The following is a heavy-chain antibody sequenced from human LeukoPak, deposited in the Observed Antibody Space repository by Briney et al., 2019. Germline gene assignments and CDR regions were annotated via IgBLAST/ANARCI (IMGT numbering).Heavy chain of an antibody. D-gene: IGHD1-26*01. V-gene: IGHV4-38-2*02. CDR1: GCSISSGYY. J-gene: IGHJ4*02. Sequence: SETLSLTCTVSGCSISSGYYWGWIRQPPGKGLEWIGSIYHSGSTYYNPSLKSRVTISVDTSKNQFSLKLSSVTAADTAVYYCARGNSGSYYVNLDYWGQGTLVTVSS. CDR2: IYHSGST. CDR3: ARGNSGSYYVNLDY.